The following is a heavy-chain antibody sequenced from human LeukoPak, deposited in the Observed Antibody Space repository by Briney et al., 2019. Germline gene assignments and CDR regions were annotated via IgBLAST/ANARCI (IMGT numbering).Heavy chain of an antibody. CDR3: ASFYYYYDSSGYPLWDY. D-gene: IGHD3-22*01. V-gene: IGHV4-39*01. J-gene: IGHJ4*02. Sequence: SETLSLTCTVSGGSISSSSYYWGWTRQPPGKGLEWIGSIYYSGSTYYNPSLKSRVTISVDTSKNQFSLKLSSVTAADTAVYYCASFYYYYDSSGYPLWDYWGQGTLVTVSS. CDR1: GGSISSSSYY. CDR2: IYYSGST.